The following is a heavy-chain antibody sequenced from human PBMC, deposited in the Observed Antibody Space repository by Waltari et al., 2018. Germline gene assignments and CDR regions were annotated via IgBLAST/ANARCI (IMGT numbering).Heavy chain of an antibody. CDR2: ISSSSSTI. Sequence: EVQLVESGGGLVQPGGSLRLSCAASGFTFSTYSMNWVRQAPGKGLEWVSYISSSSSTIYYADSVRGRFTLSRDNAKNSLYLQRNSLRAEDTAVYYCARETTDLYYDFWSGYYLDAFDIWGQGTMVTVSS. CDR3: ARETTDLYYDFWSGYYLDAFDI. J-gene: IGHJ3*02. CDR1: GFTFSTYS. D-gene: IGHD3-3*01. V-gene: IGHV3-48*04.